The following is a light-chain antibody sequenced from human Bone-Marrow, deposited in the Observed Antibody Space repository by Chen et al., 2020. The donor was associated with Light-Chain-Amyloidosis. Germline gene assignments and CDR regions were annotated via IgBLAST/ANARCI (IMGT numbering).Light chain of an antibody. Sequence: EIVLTQSPGTLSLSPGEGANLSCRASQTISSNYLTWYQQKFGQAPRLLIYGSSSRATGIPDRFTVSGSGTDFTLTINRLEPEDFAMYYCQHYGTSPLTFGGGTKVEIK. CDR3: QHYGTSPLT. V-gene: IGKV3-20*01. CDR2: GSS. CDR1: QTISSNY. J-gene: IGKJ4*01.